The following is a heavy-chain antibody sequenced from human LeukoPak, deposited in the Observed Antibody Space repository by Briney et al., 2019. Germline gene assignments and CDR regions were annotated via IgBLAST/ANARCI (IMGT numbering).Heavy chain of an antibody. CDR1: GGSISSYY. V-gene: IGHV4-59*08. Sequence: PSETLSLTCTVSGGSISSYYWSSIRQPPGKGLEWIGYIYYSGSTNYNPSLKSRVTISVDTSKNQFSLKLSSVTAADTAVYYCASLGESSSRVYWGRGTLVTVSS. D-gene: IGHD6-13*01. CDR3: ASLGESSSRVY. CDR2: IYYSGST. J-gene: IGHJ4*02.